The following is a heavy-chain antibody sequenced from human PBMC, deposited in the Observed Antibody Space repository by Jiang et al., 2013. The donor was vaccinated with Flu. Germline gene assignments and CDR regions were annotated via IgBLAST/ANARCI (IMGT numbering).Heavy chain of an antibody. Sequence: LLKPSETLSLTCSVSGDSIKNTNYYWGWIRQPPGKGLEWIGSIYYSGNTYYNPSLKSRVTISVDKSKNQFSLKLRSVTAADTAVYFCARTRLSFYGSGSPRRFYFDNWGQGTLVTVSS. CDR3: ARTRLSFYGSGSPRRFYFDN. CDR2: IYYSGNT. CDR1: GDSIKNTNYY. J-gene: IGHJ4*02. D-gene: IGHD3-10*01. V-gene: IGHV4-39*01.